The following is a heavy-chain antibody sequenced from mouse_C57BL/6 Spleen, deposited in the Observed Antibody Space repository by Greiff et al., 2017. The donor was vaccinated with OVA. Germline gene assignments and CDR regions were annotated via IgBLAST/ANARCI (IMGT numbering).Heavy chain of an antibody. CDR3: ARLLFYCGSGYAMDY. V-gene: IGHV1-69*01. CDR1: GYTFTSYW. CDR2: IDPSDSYT. Sequence: QVQLQQPGAELVMPGASVKLSCKASGYTFTSYWMHWVKQRPGQGLEWIGEIDPSDSYTNYNQKFKGKSTLTVDKSSSTAYMQLSSLTSEDSAVYYCARLLFYCGSGYAMDYWGQGTSVTVSS. J-gene: IGHJ4*01. D-gene: IGHD1-1*01.